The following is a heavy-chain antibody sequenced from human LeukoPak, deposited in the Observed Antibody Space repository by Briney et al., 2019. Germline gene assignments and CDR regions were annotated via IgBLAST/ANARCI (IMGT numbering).Heavy chain of an antibody. J-gene: IGHJ6*02. V-gene: IGHV3-74*01. CDR2: INSDGSST. Sequence: PGGSLRLSCAASGFTFSTYWMHWVRQAPGKGLVWVSRINSDGSSTTYADSVKGRFTISRDNAKNTLYLQMNSLRAEDTAVYYCARPISAYYYGMDVWGQGTTVTVSS. CDR3: ARPISAYYYGMDV. CDR1: GFTFSTYW.